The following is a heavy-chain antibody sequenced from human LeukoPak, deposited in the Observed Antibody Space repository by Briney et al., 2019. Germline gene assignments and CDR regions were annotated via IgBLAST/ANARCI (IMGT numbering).Heavy chain of an antibody. CDR2: INPSGGST. V-gene: IGHV1-46*01. D-gene: IGHD6-19*01. Sequence: ASVKVSCKASGYTFTSYYMHWVLQAPGQGLEWMGIINPSGGSTSYAQKFQGRVTMTRDTSTSTVYMELSSLRSEDTAVYYCASPSYSGWYFPHWGQGTLVTVPS. CDR3: ASPSYSGWYFPH. J-gene: IGHJ1*01. CDR1: GYTFTSYY.